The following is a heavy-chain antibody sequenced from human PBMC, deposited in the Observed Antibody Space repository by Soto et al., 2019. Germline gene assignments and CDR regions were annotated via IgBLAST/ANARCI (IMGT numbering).Heavy chain of an antibody. J-gene: IGHJ6*02. CDR3: TRGYYYGMDV. CDR2: IGTAGDT. CDR1: GFSVSNQD. Sequence: EVQLEQSGEGLAQPGGSLRLSCAASGFSVSNQDMHWVRQATGKSLEWVSAIGTAGDTHYPGSVKGRFTISRDNAKNSLYLQMNSLSAGDTAVYYSTRGYYYGMDVWGQGTTVTVSS. V-gene: IGHV3-13*01.